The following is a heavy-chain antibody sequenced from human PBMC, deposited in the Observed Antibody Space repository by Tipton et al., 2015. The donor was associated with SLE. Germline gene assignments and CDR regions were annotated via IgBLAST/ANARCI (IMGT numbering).Heavy chain of an antibody. D-gene: IGHD4-17*01. Sequence: GSLRLSCAASGFTVSSNYMSWVRQAPGKGLEWVSSISSRSRYIYYADLVKGRFTISRDNAKNSLYLQMNSLRAEDTAVYYCARDGPTVTPPYSMDVWGQGTTVTVSS. J-gene: IGHJ6*02. V-gene: IGHV3-21*01. CDR2: ISSRSRYI. CDR1: GFTVSSNY. CDR3: ARDGPTVTPPYSMDV.